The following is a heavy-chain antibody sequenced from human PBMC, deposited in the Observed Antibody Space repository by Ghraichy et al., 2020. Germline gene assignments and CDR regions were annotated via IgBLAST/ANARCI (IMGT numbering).Heavy chain of an antibody. V-gene: IGHV3-23*01. Sequence: GESLNISCAASGFTFSSYAMSWVRQAPGKGLEWVSAISGSGGSTYYADSVKGRFTISRDNSKNTLYLQMNSLRAEDTAVYYCAKDCSGGSCYEDYWGQGTLVTVSS. CDR1: GFTFSSYA. D-gene: IGHD2-15*01. J-gene: IGHJ4*02. CDR3: AKDCSGGSCYEDY. CDR2: ISGSGGST.